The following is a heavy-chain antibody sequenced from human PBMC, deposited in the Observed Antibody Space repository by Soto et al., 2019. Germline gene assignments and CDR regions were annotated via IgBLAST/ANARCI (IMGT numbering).Heavy chain of an antibody. CDR2: IYYSGST. CDR3: ERHRECLPSYYCGSSGYFLDY. Sequence: QLQLQESGPGLVKPSETLSLTCTVSGGSISSSSYYWGWIRQPPGKGLEWIGSIYYSGSTYYNPSLNSRVPTSVDTSKNQFSLKLSSVTAEETAVYDCERHRECLPSYYCGSSGYFLDYWGQGTLVTVSS. CDR1: GGSISSSSYY. J-gene: IGHJ4*02. V-gene: IGHV4-39*01. D-gene: IGHD3-22*01.